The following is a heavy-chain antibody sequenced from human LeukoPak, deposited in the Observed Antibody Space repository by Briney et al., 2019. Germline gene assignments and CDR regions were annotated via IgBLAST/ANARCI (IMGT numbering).Heavy chain of an antibody. J-gene: IGHJ5*02. CDR2: ISGSGDST. V-gene: IGHV3-23*01. CDR1: GFTFSTSA. Sequence: GGSLRLSCAASGFTFSTSAMSWVRQAPGKGLEWVSGISGSGDSTYYVDSVKGRFTISRDNSKSTLYLHMNSLRAEDTAVYYCAREIAAAADNWFDPWGQGTLVTVSS. D-gene: IGHD6-13*01. CDR3: AREIAAAADNWFDP.